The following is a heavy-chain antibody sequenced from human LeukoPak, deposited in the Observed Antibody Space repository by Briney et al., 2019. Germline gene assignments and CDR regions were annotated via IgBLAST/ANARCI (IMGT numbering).Heavy chain of an antibody. D-gene: IGHD2-21*02. CDR1: GGSISSSSYY. Sequence: SETLSLTCTVSGGSISSSSYYWGWIRQPPGKGLEWIGSIYYSGSTYYNPSLKSRVTISVDTSKNQFSLKLSSVTAADTAVYYCARGDLFGPEKHIVVVTAKESYNWFDPWGQGTLVTVSS. CDR2: IYYSGST. J-gene: IGHJ5*02. CDR3: ARGDLFGPEKHIVVVTAKESYNWFDP. V-gene: IGHV4-39*01.